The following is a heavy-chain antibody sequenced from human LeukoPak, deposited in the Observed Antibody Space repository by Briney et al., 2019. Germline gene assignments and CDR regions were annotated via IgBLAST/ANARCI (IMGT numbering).Heavy chain of an antibody. V-gene: IGHV3-7*04. D-gene: IGHD3-16*02. J-gene: IGHJ4*02. CDR2: IKQDGSEK. CDR3: ARGDTQSKYRQFDS. CDR1: GFAFSSYW. Sequence: GGSLRLSCAASGFAFSSYWMSWVRQAPGKGLEWVANIKQDGSEKDYVDSVKGRFTISRDNAKNSLYLQMNSLRAEDTGVYYCARGDTQSKYRQFDSWGQGSLVIVSS.